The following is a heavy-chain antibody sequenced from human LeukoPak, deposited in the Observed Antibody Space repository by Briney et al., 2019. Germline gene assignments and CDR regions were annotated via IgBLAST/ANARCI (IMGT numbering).Heavy chain of an antibody. Sequence: SETLSLICTVSGGSISGRSYYWGWIRQPPGKGLEWIGSMYYGGSTYYNPSLKSRVTISVDTSKNQFSLKLSSVTAADTAVYYCARLRITMIVDYWGQGTLVTVSS. CDR2: MYYGGST. V-gene: IGHV4-39*01. CDR3: ARLRITMIVDY. CDR1: GGSISGRSYY. D-gene: IGHD3-22*01. J-gene: IGHJ4*02.